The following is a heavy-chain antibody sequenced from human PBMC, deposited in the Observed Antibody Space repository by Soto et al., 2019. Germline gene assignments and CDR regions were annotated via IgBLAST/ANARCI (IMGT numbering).Heavy chain of an antibody. CDR3: TRQGDYGDYGDLGY. V-gene: IGHV3-73*02. CDR2: IRSKANSYAT. J-gene: IGHJ4*02. CDR1: GFTFSGSA. Sequence: EVQLVESGGGLVQPGGSLKLSCAASGFTFSGSAMHWVRQASGKGLEWVGSIRSKANSYATAYAASVKGRLTISRDDSKNTAYLQMNSLKTEDTAVYYCTRQGDYGDYGDLGYWGQGTLVTVSS. D-gene: IGHD4-17*01.